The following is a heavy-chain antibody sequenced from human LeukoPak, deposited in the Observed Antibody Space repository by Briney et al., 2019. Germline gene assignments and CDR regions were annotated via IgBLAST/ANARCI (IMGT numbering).Heavy chain of an antibody. J-gene: IGHJ4*02. V-gene: IGHV4-30-4*08. CDR2: IYYSGST. CDR1: GGSISSGGYY. CDR3: ARGSITMIALGY. Sequence: SETLSLTCTVSGGSISSGGYYWSWIRQHPGKGLEWIGYIYYSGSTYYNPSLKSRVTISVDTSKNQFSLKLSSVTAADTAVYYCARGSITMIALGYWGQGTLVTVSS. D-gene: IGHD3-22*01.